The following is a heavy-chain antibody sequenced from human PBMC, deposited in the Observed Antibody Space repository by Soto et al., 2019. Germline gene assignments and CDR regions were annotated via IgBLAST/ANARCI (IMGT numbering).Heavy chain of an antibody. CDR1: GGSISSGGYY. V-gene: IGHV4-31*03. Sequence: SETLSLTCTVSGGSISSGGYYWSWIRQHPGKGLEWIGYIYYSGSTYYNPSLKSRVTISVDTSKNQFSLKLSSVTAADTAVYYVERITATVTTFEVNSYGMDVWGQGTTVTVSS. CDR2: IYYSGST. D-gene: IGHD4-17*01. CDR3: ERITATVTTFEVNSYGMDV. J-gene: IGHJ6*02.